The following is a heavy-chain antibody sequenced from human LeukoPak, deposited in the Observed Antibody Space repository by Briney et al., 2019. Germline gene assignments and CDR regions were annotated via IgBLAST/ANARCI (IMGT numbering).Heavy chain of an antibody. CDR2: IYSGGST. CDR3: ARDRAGYYMDV. CDR1: GFTVSSNY. V-gene: IGHV3-53*01. J-gene: IGHJ6*03. Sequence: GESLRLSCAASGFTVSSNYMSWVRQAPGKGLEWVSVIYSGGSTYYADSVKGRFTISRDNSKNTLYLQMNSLRAEDTAVYYCARDRAGYYMDVWGKGTTVTVSS.